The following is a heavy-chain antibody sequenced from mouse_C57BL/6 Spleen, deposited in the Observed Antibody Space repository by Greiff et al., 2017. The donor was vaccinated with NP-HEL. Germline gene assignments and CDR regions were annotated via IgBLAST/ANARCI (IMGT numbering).Heavy chain of an antibody. Sequence: QVQLQQPGAELVMPGASVKLSCKASGYTFTSYWMHWVKQRPGQGLEWIGEIDPSDSYTNYNQKFKGKSTLTVDKSSSTAYMQLSSLTSEDSAVYYCVRRNDYDVGFAYWGQGTLVTVSA. CDR2: IDPSDSYT. CDR1: GYTFTSYW. CDR3: VRRNDYDVGFAY. J-gene: IGHJ3*01. D-gene: IGHD2-4*01. V-gene: IGHV1-69*01.